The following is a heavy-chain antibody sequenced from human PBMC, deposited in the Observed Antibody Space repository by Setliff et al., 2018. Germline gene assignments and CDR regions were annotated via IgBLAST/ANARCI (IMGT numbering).Heavy chain of an antibody. CDR2: IRSKANSYAT. Sequence: LRLSCAASGFTFSGSAMHWVRQASGKGLEWVGRIRSKANSYATAYAASVKGRFTISRDDSKNTAYLQMNSLKTEDTAVYYCTRPPPAGIAAAGPPFDYWGQGTLVTVSS. V-gene: IGHV3-73*01. CDR1: GFTFSGSA. J-gene: IGHJ4*02. D-gene: IGHD6-13*01. CDR3: TRPPPAGIAAAGPPFDY.